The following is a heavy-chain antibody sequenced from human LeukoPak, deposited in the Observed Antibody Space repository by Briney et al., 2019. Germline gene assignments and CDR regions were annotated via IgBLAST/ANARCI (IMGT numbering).Heavy chain of an antibody. CDR3: ARDGSSSWYAY. D-gene: IGHD6-13*01. CDR2: ISPYNGNT. Sequence: GASLKISCKASGYTFTDHYMHGGRQAPGQGLEWMGWISPYNGNTNYAQKLQGRVTMTADTSTSTAYMDLRSLSSDDTAVYYCARDGSSSWYAYWGQGTLVTVSS. CDR1: GYTFTDHY. J-gene: IGHJ4*02. V-gene: IGHV1-18*01.